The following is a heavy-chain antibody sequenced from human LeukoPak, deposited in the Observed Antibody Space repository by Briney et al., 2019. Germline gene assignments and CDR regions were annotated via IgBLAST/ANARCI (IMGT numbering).Heavy chain of an antibody. V-gene: IGHV1-18*01. J-gene: IGHJ4*02. CDR2: ISAYNGNT. D-gene: IGHD6-13*01. CDR3: ARSSTRAYSSSWYPIDY. CDR1: GYTFTSYG. Sequence: ASVKVSCKASGYTFTSYGISWVRQAPGRGLEWMGWISAYNGNTNYAQKLQGRVTMTTDTSTSTAYMELRSLRSDDTAVYYCARSSTRAYSSSWYPIDYWGQGTLVTVSS.